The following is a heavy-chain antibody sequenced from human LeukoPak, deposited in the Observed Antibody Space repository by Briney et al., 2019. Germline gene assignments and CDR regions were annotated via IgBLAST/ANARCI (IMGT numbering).Heavy chain of an antibody. CDR3: TRDTWYSGDF. CDR1: GFTLITYW. D-gene: IGHD2-15*01. CDR2: IKHDGSEK. Sequence: PGGSLRLSSVTSGFTLITYWMGCGRQAPGKGLEWVANIKHDGSEKNLVDSVKGRFTISRDDDTSSVYLHLNSLRVEDTGLYYWTRDTWYSGDFWGQGTLVTVSS. J-gene: IGHJ4*02. V-gene: IGHV3-7*01.